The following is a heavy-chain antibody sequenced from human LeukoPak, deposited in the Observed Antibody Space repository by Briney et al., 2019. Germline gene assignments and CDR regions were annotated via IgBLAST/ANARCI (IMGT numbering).Heavy chain of an antibody. Sequence: SETLSLTCSVSGVSIFSYYWNWIRQPPGKGLEWIGYVHYSGSTNYNPSLKSRVTISVDTSKSQFSLKLSSATAADIAVYYCATGRSIRYFDYWGQGTLLTVSS. CDR2: VHYSGST. J-gene: IGHJ4*02. V-gene: IGHV4-59*08. D-gene: IGHD3-9*01. CDR1: GVSIFSYY. CDR3: ATGRSIRYFDY.